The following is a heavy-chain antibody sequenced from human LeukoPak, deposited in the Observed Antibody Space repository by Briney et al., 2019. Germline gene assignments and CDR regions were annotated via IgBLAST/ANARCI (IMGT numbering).Heavy chain of an antibody. Sequence: GGSLRLSCAASGFTFSSYAMHWVRQAPGKGLEGVAVISYDGSNKYYADSVKGRFTISRDNSKNTLYLQMNSLRAEDTAVYYCARDFFSYYGSGSYYNAPSYFDYWGQGTLVTVSS. CDR1: GFTFSSYA. V-gene: IGHV3-30*01. CDR3: ARDFFSYYGSGSYYNAPSYFDY. D-gene: IGHD3-10*01. J-gene: IGHJ4*02. CDR2: ISYDGSNK.